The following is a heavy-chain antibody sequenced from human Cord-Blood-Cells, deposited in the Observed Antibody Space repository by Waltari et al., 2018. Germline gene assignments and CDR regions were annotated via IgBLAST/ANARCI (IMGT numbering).Heavy chain of an antibody. CDR3: ARGRIVVVPAAISGYYYYYGMDV. CDR1: GGSFSGYY. CDR2: INHSGST. V-gene: IGHV4-34*01. J-gene: IGHJ6*02. Sequence: QVQLQQWGAGLLKPSETLSLTCAVYGGSFSGYYWSWIRQPPGKGLEWIGEINHSGSTNSNPSLKSRVTISVDTSKNQFSLKLSSVTAADTAVYYCARGRIVVVPAAISGYYYYYGMDVWGQGTTVTVSS. D-gene: IGHD2-2*02.